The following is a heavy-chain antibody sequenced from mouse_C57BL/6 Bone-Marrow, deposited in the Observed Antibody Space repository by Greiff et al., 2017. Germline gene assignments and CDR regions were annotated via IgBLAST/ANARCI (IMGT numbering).Heavy chain of an antibody. CDR3: ARHTPDLGRGYVDV. CDR2: IYPRSGNT. J-gene: IGHJ1*03. V-gene: IGHV1-81*01. CDR1: GYTFTSYG. Sequence: QVQLKQSGAELARPGASVKLSCKASGYTFTSYGISWVKQRTGQGLEWIGEIYPRSGNTYYNEKFKGKATLTADKSSSTAYMELRSLTSEDSAVYFCARHTPDLGRGYVDVWGTGTTVTVSS. D-gene: IGHD4-1*01.